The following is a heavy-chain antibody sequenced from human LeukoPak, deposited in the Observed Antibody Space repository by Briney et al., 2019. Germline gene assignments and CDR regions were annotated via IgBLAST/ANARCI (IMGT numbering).Heavy chain of an antibody. Sequence: ASVKVSCKASGYTFIDYDINWVRQATGQGLEWVGWMNPNSGRSGYAQQFQGRVTITRDTSITTAYMELSSLRFEDTALYYCTKVGAGADWFDTWGQGTLVTVSS. CDR2: MNPNSGRS. D-gene: IGHD3-10*01. J-gene: IGHJ5*02. CDR1: GYTFIDYD. V-gene: IGHV1-8*03. CDR3: TKVGAGADWFDT.